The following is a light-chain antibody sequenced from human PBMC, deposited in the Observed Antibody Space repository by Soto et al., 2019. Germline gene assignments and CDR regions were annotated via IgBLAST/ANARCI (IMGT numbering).Light chain of an antibody. Sequence: AIRMTQSPSSLSASTGDRVTITCRASQGISSYVAWYQQKPGKAPKLLIYAASTLQSGVPSRFSGSGSGTDFTLTISCLQSEDFATYYCQQYYSYPSTFGQGTKVEIK. CDR1: QGISSY. CDR3: QQYYSYPST. V-gene: IGKV1-8*01. J-gene: IGKJ1*01. CDR2: AAS.